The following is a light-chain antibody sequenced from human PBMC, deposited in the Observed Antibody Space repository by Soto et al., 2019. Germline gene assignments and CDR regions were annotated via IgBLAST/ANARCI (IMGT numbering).Light chain of an antibody. CDR3: QQYGGSPRT. J-gene: IGKJ1*01. V-gene: IGKV1-5*01. Sequence: DIQMTQSPSTLSASVGDRVIITCRASQSISNWLAWYQQKPGKAPNLLIYDASSLQSGVPSRFSGSGFGTEFTLTISSLQPDDFATYYCQQYGGSPRTFGQGTKVEVK. CDR1: QSISNW. CDR2: DAS.